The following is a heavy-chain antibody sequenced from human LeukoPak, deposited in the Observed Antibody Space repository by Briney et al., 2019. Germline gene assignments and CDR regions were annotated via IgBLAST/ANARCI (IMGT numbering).Heavy chain of an antibody. Sequence: SETLFLTCTVSGGSISSSSYYWGWIRQPPGKGLEWIGSIYYSGSTYYNPSLKSRVTISVDTSKNQFSLKLSSVTAADTAVFYCARATGGSYYLPYYFDYWGQGTLVTVSS. CDR2: IYYSGST. D-gene: IGHD1-26*01. CDR1: GGSISSSSYY. CDR3: ARATGGSYYLPYYFDY. V-gene: IGHV4-39*01. J-gene: IGHJ4*02.